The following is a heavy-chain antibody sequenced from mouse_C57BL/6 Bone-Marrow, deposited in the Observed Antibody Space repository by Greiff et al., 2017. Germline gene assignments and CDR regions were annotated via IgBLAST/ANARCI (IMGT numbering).Heavy chain of an antibody. CDR3: ARDPSGAGYYYVFDY. CDR1: GYSITSGYY. V-gene: IGHV3-6*01. D-gene: IGHD2-3*01. CDR2: ISYDGSN. J-gene: IGHJ2*01. Sequence: VQLKESGPGLVKPSQSLSLTCSVTGYSITSGYYWNWIRQFPGNKLEWMGYISYDGSNNYNPSLKNRISITRDTSKNQFFLKLNSVTTEDTATYYCARDPSGAGYYYVFDYWGQGTTLTVSS.